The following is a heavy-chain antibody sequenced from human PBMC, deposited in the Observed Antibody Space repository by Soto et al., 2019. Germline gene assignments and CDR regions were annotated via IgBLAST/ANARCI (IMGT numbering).Heavy chain of an antibody. J-gene: IGHJ4*02. D-gene: IGHD5-12*01. Sequence: GGSLRLSCAASGFTFTSYAMTWVRQAPGKGLEWVADITGSGGNTYYADSVKGRFTISRDNSKNTLYVQMNSLTAEDTAVYYCAKDKGYSGYDSSLPGPNYFDDWGQGTLVTVSS. CDR1: GFTFTSYA. CDR3: AKDKGYSGYDSSLPGPNYFDD. CDR2: ITGSGGNT. V-gene: IGHV3-23*01.